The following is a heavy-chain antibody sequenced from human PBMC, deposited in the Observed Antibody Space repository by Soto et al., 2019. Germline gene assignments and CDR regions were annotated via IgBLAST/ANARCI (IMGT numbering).Heavy chain of an antibody. Sequence: QVQLVESGGGVVQPGRSLRLSCAASGFTFSNNGMHWVRKAPGKGLEWVAVIWYDGINKYYADSVKGRFIISRDNAENTLYLQMNSLRAEDTAVYYCARDRVQMVDGLDVWGQGTTVTVSS. CDR2: IWYDGINK. D-gene: IGHD2-15*01. V-gene: IGHV3-33*01. J-gene: IGHJ6*02. CDR3: ARDRVQMVDGLDV. CDR1: GFTFSNNG.